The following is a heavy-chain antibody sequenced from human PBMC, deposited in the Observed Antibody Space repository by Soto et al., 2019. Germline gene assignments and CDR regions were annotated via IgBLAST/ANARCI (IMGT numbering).Heavy chain of an antibody. Sequence: HVQLVQSGAEVKKPGSSVKGSCKASGGTFSSYAISWVRQAPGQGREWMGGIIPIVGTANYAQKFQGRVTITADDSTSTGSMELSGLRSGDTAVYYCARDRTKFWSGYLNYYYGVEVWGQVTTVTVSS. D-gene: IGHD3-3*01. V-gene: IGHV1-69*01. CDR3: ARDRTKFWSGYLNYYYGVEV. J-gene: IGHJ6*02. CDR1: GGTFSSYA. CDR2: IIPIVGTA.